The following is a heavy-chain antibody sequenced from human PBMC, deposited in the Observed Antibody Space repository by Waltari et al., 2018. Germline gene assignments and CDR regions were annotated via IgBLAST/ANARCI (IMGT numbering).Heavy chain of an antibody. Sequence: EVQLLESEGDLVQPGGSLRLSCAVSGFSFSISAMSWVRLAPGKGLEWVAAIRGCVDNTFYLDAVKGRFTISRDISTNTLFLEMSSLRVEDTALYYCTRAAHGYGDWSWGQGTLVTVSS. D-gene: IGHD2-21*02. CDR1: GFSFSISA. J-gene: IGHJ5*01. V-gene: IGHV3-23*01. CDR2: IRGCVDNT. CDR3: TRAAHGYGDWS.